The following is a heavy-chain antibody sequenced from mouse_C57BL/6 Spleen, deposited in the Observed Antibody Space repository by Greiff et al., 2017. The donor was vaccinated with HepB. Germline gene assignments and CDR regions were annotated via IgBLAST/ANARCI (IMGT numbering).Heavy chain of an antibody. CDR2: IDPEDGDT. V-gene: IGHV14-1*01. J-gene: IGHJ2*01. D-gene: IGHD1-1*01. CDR3: TTSLYYGSSYYFDY. Sequence: EVKLQESGAELVRPGASVKLSCTASGFNIKDYYMHWVKQRPEQGLEWIGRIDPEDGDTEYAPKFQGKATMTADTSSNTAYLQLSSLTSEDTAVYYCTTSLYYGSSYYFDYWGQGTTLTVSS. CDR1: GFNIKDYY.